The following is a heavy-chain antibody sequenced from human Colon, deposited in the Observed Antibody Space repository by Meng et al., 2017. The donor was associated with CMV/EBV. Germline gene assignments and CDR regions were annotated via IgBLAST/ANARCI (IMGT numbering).Heavy chain of an antibody. J-gene: IGHJ5*02. V-gene: IGHV3-23*01. CDR3: ARVPRSEYCSGIIGRNWLDR. CDR1: EFTFHNYA. D-gene: IGHD2-15*01. CDR2: ISGSGGST. Sequence: GESLKISCATSEFTFHNYAMSWVRQAPGKGLEWVSVISGSGGSTYYADSVKGRFTISRDNVENTVYLQMNSLRAEDTATYFWARVPRSEYCSGIIGRNWLDRWGQGTLVTVSS.